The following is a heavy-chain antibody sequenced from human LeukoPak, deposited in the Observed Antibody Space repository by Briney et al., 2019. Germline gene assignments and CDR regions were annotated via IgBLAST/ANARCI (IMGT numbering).Heavy chain of an antibody. CDR2: ISGSGEST. D-gene: IGHD6-13*01. Sequence: PGGSLRLSCAASGFNFSTYAMSWVRQAPGKGPEWVSGISGSGESTYYADSVKGRFTVSRDNSKNTLYLQMSSLRAEDTAVYYCAKDRSDSSTWHAGSHWGQGTLVTVSS. V-gene: IGHV3-23*01. CDR1: GFNFSTYA. J-gene: IGHJ4*02. CDR3: AKDRSDSSTWHAGSH.